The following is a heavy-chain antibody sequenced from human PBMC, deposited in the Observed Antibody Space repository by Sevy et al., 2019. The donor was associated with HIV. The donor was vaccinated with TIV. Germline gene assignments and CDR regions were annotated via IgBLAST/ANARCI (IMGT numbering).Heavy chain of an antibody. CDR2: TYSGGTT. Sequence: GGSLRLSCAASGFTVSSNYMSWVRQAAGKGLEWVSVTYSGGTTYYADSVKGRFTISRDNSKNTLFLQMNSLRAEDTAGYYWARDRGKQYKGTMDVWGQGTTVTVSS. CDR3: ARDRGKQYKGTMDV. V-gene: IGHV3-53*01. CDR1: GFTVSSNY. J-gene: IGHJ6*02. D-gene: IGHD1-20*01.